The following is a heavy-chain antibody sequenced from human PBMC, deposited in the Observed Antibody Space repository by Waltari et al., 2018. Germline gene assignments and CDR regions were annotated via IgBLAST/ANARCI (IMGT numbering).Heavy chain of an antibody. Sequence: VQLVQSGGGVVKPGRSLKLSCAAYGFTFSNFGMHWVRKSPGKGLECVALIYSDGSHTSYADSVKNRFTISRDNSKNTLYMQMNSLRVDDTAVYYCARDRLLHTPGWYLDLWGRGTLVSVSS. V-gene: IGHV3-33*01. CDR3: ARDRLLHTPGWYLDL. D-gene: IGHD2-21*01. CDR2: IYSDGSHT. J-gene: IGHJ2*01. CDR1: GFTFSNFG.